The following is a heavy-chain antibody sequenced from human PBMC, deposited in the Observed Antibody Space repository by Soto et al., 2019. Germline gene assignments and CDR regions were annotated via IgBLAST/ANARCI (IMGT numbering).Heavy chain of an antibody. Sequence: GSLRLSCVASGFTFSNYGMHWVRQAPGKGLEWVSYISSSGSTVYYADSVKGRFTISSDNAKNSLYLKMNRLRAEDTAVYYCARENIAAAGTFDYWGQGTLVTVSS. D-gene: IGHD6-13*01. CDR2: ISSSGSTV. J-gene: IGHJ4*02. V-gene: IGHV3-48*01. CDR1: GFTFSNYG. CDR3: ARENIAAAGTFDY.